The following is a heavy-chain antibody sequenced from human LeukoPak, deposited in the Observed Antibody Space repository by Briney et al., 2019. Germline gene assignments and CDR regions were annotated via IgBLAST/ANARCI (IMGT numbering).Heavy chain of an antibody. CDR1: GFTFSSYW. J-gene: IGHJ4*02. V-gene: IGHV3-74*01. D-gene: IGHD5-12*01. CDR3: ARGPLGYSGYDPAADY. Sequence: GGSLRLSCAASGFTFSSYWMHWVRHAPGKGLVWVSRINSDGSSTSYADSVKGRFTISRDNAKNTLYLQMNSLRAEDTAVYYCARGPLGYSGYDPAADYWGQGTLVTVSS. CDR2: INSDGSST.